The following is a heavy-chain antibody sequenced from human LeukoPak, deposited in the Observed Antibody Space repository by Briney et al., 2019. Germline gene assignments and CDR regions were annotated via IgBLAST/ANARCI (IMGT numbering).Heavy chain of an antibody. CDR2: ISFRGGST. V-gene: IGHV3-23*01. CDR3: AKGSRDSRPYYFDF. Sequence: GGSLRLSCAASGFTFSSYAINWVRQAPGKGLEWVSGISFRGGSTFYADSVKGRFTISRDNSQSTLYLQMNSLRAEDTAVYYCAKGSRDSRPYYFDFWGQGTLVTVSS. D-gene: IGHD3-10*01. J-gene: IGHJ4*02. CDR1: GFTFSSYA.